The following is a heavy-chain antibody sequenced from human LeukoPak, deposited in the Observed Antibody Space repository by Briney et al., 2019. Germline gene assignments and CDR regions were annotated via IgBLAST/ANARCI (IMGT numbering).Heavy chain of an antibody. CDR3: ARERPGMDYMDV. CDR2: IYSGGST. CDR1: GFTVSSNY. J-gene: IGHJ6*03. Sequence: PGGSLRLSCAASGFTVSSNYMSWVRQAPGKGLKWVSVIYSGGSTYYADSVKGRFTISRDNSKNTLYLQMNSLRAEDTAVYYCARERPGMDYMDVWGKGTTVTVSS. V-gene: IGHV3-53*01.